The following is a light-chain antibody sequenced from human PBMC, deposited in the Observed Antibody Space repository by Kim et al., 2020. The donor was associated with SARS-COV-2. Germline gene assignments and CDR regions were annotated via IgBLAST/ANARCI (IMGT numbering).Light chain of an antibody. CDR1: KLGDKY. CDR3: QAWDSSTKV. V-gene: IGLV3-1*01. Sequence: VSTGQTASITCSGDKLGDKYACWYQQKPGQSPVLVIYQDSKRPSGIPERFSGSNSGNTATLTISGTQAMDEADYYCQAWDSSTKVFGGGTQLTVL. CDR2: QDS. J-gene: IGLJ3*02.